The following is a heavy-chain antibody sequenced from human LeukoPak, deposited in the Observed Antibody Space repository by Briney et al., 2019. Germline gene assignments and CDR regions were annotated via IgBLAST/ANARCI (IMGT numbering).Heavy chain of an antibody. CDR3: ARAVVGATKGGLDY. J-gene: IGHJ4*02. V-gene: IGHV4-59*08. CDR2: IYYSGST. Sequence: SETLSLTCTVSGGSISSYYWSWIRQPPGKGLEWIGYIYYSGSTNYNPSLKSRVTISVDTSKNQFSLDLSSVTAADTAVYYCARAVVGATKGGLDYWGQGTLVTVSS. D-gene: IGHD1-26*01. CDR1: GGSISSYY.